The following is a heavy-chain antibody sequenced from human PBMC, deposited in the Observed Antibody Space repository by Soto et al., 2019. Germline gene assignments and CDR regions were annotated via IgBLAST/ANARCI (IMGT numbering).Heavy chain of an antibody. D-gene: IGHD2-2*01. CDR3: ARVMTYCTSRSCHDY. CDR1: GYTFTSSG. CDR2: ISAYNGNT. J-gene: IGHJ4*02. Sequence: QVQLVQSGAEVKKPGASVKVSCKTSGYTFTSSGISWVRQAPGQGLAWMGWISAYNGNTDYAQKFQGRGIMTTDTSTSTAYMELRSLRSDDTAVYYCARVMTYCTSRSCHDYWGQGTLVAVSS. V-gene: IGHV1-18*01.